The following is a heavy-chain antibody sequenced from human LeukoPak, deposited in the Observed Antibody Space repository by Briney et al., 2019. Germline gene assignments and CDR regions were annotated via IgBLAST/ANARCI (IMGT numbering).Heavy chain of an antibody. CDR2: ISAYNGNT. CDR3: ARDSGRGYSYGRTDY. D-gene: IGHD5-18*01. J-gene: IGHJ4*02. V-gene: IGHV1-18*01. CDR1: GYTFTSYG. Sequence: ASVKVSCKASGYTFTSYGISWVRQAPGQGLEWMGWISAYNGNTNYAQKLQGRVTMTTDTSTSTAYMELRCLRSDDTAVYYCARDSGRGYSYGRTDYWGQGTLVTVSS.